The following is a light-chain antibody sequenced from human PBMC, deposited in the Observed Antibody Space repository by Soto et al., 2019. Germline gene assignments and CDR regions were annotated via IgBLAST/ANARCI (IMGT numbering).Light chain of an antibody. Sequence: PVLTQSPSASASLGASVKLTCTLSSGHSSDAIAWHQQQPEKGPRFLMNLNSDGSHTKGDGIPDRFSGSSSGAERYLTISSLQSEDEADYYCQTWGTGIVIFGGGTQLTVL. CDR2: LNSDGSH. J-gene: IGLJ2*01. CDR1: SGHSSDA. CDR3: QTWGTGIVI. V-gene: IGLV4-69*01.